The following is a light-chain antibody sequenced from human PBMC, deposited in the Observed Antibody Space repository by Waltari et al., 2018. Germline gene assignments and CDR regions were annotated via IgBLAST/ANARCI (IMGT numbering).Light chain of an antibody. Sequence: QSALTQPASVSGSPGQSITISCTGTNSDVGNYNLVSWYQQHPGKAPKLMIYEVATRPSGVSNRFSGSKSGNTASLTISGLQAEDEADYYCCSYAASSTWVFGGGTKLTVL. CDR1: NSDVGNYNL. CDR2: EVA. J-gene: IGLJ3*02. CDR3: CSYAASSTWV. V-gene: IGLV2-23*02.